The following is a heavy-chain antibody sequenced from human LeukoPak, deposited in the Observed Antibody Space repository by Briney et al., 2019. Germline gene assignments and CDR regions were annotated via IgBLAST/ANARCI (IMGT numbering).Heavy chain of an antibody. CDR2: ISSNGGST. V-gene: IGHV3-64*01. CDR3: AKSLYGYYYYYGMDV. Sequence: PGATVRLSCAASGFSFSSYAMRWVRHDKGKGLEYVSAISSNGGSTYYANSAKGRFTISRDNSKNTLYLQMTSLRAEDTAVYYCAKSLYGYYYYYGMDVWGQGTTVTVSS. D-gene: IGHD3-16*02. J-gene: IGHJ6*02. CDR1: GFSFSSYA.